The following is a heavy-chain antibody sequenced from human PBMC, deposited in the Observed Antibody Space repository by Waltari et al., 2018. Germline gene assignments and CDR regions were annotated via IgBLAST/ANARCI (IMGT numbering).Heavy chain of an antibody. Sequence: QVQLVESGGGVVQPGRSLRLSFAASGFTFSSYGMHWVRQAPGKGLEWVAVIWYDGSNKYYADSVKGRFTISRDNSKNTLYLQMNSLRAEDTAMYYCAKDMSVPGYYFDYWGQGTLVTVSS. CDR1: GFTFSSYG. CDR3: AKDMSVPGYYFDY. V-gene: IGHV3-30*18. CDR2: IWYDGSNK. J-gene: IGHJ4*02. D-gene: IGHD3-16*01.